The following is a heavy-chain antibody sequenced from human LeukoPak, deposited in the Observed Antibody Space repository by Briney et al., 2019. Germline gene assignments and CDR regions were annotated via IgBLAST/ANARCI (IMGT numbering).Heavy chain of an antibody. CDR2: ISYDGNIK. CDR3: ARAHLSSSSTDYMDV. Sequence: GGSLRLSCAASGFTLSSHAIHWVRQAPGKGLEWVALISYDGNIKYYADSVKGRFTISRDNSKNTLSLRMNSLRPEDTAVYYCARAHLSSSSTDYMDVWGKGTTVTVSS. CDR1: GFTLSSHA. V-gene: IGHV3-30*04. J-gene: IGHJ6*03. D-gene: IGHD6-6*01.